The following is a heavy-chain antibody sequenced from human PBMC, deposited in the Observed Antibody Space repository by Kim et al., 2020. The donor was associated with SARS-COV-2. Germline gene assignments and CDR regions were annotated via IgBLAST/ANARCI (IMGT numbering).Heavy chain of an antibody. V-gene: IGHV3-23*01. CDR3: AKDSGGYCSGRPACSQPYPFYYYGMDV. CDR2: ISGTDSNT. Sequence: GGSLRLSCAASGFPFFSYAMSWVRQAPGKGLEWVSTISGTDSNTYYADSVKGRFTISRDNSQNTLYMQMNSLRAEDTAVYYCAKDSGGYCSGRPACSQPYPFYYYGMDVWGQGTTVTVSS. J-gene: IGHJ6*02. D-gene: IGHD2-15*01. CDR1: GFPFFSYA.